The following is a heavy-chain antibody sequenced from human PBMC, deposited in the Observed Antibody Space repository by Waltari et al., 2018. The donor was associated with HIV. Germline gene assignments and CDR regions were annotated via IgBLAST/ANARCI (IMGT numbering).Heavy chain of an antibody. J-gene: IGHJ6*02. Sequence: QLQLQESGPGLVKPSETLSLTCTVSGGSISSSSYYWGWIRQPPGKGLEWIGSIYYSGSTYYNPSLKSRVTISVDTSKNQFSLKLSSVTAADTAVYYCAREAGGGGKFYYYYYGMDVWGQGTTVTVSS. CDR3: AREAGGGGKFYYYYYGMDV. V-gene: IGHV4-39*07. CDR2: IYYSGST. D-gene: IGHD3-10*01. CDR1: GGSISSSSYY.